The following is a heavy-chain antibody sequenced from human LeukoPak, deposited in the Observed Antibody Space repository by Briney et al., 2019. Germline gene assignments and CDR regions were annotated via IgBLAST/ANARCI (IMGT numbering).Heavy chain of an antibody. CDR2: INSDGSIT. J-gene: IGHJ6*02. V-gene: IGHV3-74*01. D-gene: IGHD5-18*01. CDR1: GFTFTTYW. CDR3: ARDAVDTANAV. Sequence: GGSRRPSCAASGFTFTTYWMHWVRQAPGKGLVWVSHINSDGSITSYADSVKGRFTISRDNAKNTLYLQMNSLRAEDTAVYYCARDAVDTANAVWGQGTTVTVSS.